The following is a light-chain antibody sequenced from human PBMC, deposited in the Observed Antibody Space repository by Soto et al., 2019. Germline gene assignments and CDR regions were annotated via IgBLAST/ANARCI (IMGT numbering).Light chain of an antibody. Sequence: DIVMTQSADSLALSLGKRATINCKSSQSALYSSNNKNYLAWYQQKPGQPPTLLIYWASTRESGVPDRFSGSGSGTDFTLTISSLQAEDVAVYYCQQYYSTPLFTFGPGTKVDIK. CDR2: WAS. CDR3: QQYYSTPLFT. J-gene: IGKJ3*01. CDR1: QSALYSSNNKNY. V-gene: IGKV4-1*01.